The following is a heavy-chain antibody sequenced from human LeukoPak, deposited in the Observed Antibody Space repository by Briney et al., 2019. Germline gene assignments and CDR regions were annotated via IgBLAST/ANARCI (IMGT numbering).Heavy chain of an antibody. V-gene: IGHV5-51*01. CDR1: GYSFTSYW. D-gene: IGHD2-15*01. J-gene: IGHJ4*02. Sequence: GESLKISCKGSGYSFTSYWIGWVRQMPGKGLEWMGIIYPGDSDTRYSPSFQGQVTISADKSISTAYLQWSGLKASDTAMYDCARLLSLLLPGIDYWGQGTLVTVSS. CDR2: IYPGDSDT. CDR3: ARLLSLLLPGIDY.